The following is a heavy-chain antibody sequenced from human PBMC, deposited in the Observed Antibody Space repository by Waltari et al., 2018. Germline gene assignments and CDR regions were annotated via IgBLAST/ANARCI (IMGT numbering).Heavy chain of an antibody. D-gene: IGHD3-16*01. CDR1: GGSFSGYY. Sequence: QVQLQQWGAGLLKPSETLSLTCAVYGGSFSGYYWSWIRQPPGKGLEWIGEINHSGSTNYNPSLKSRVTISVDTSKNQFSLKLSSVTAADTAVYYCARTITFGGVQGSWFDPWGQGTLVTVSS. J-gene: IGHJ5*02. CDR2: INHSGST. CDR3: ARTITFGGVQGSWFDP. V-gene: IGHV4-34*01.